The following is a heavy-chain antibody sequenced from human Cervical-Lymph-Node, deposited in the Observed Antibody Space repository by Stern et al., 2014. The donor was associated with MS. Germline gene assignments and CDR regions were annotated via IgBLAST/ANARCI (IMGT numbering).Heavy chain of an antibody. CDR3: AKGHVSAGGRYYFDH. J-gene: IGHJ4*02. Sequence: EVQLVESGGDLVQPGGSLSLSCAASGFTFSNYAMSWVRQAPGKGLEWVSSIIGSGGSTYYADSVKGRFTISRDNAKNALYLQMNSLRAEDTAVYHCAKGHVSAGGRYYFDHWGQGTLVTVSS. CDR2: IIGSGGST. V-gene: IGHV3-23*04. CDR1: GFTFSNYA. D-gene: IGHD2-15*01.